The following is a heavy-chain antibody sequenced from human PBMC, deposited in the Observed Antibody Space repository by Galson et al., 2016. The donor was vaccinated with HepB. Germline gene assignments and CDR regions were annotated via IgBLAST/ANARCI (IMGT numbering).Heavy chain of an antibody. V-gene: IGHV3-48*02. CDR1: GFTFSSYS. J-gene: IGHJ5*02. Sequence: SLRLSCAASGFTFSSYSMNWVRQAPGKGLEWLSYISSTSDTIYYADSVRGRFTISRDNAKNSLYLQMNNLRDEDTAVYYCGRPTTHNLFDPWGQGTLVTVSS. D-gene: IGHD5-12*01. CDR2: ISSTSDTI. CDR3: GRPTTHNLFDP.